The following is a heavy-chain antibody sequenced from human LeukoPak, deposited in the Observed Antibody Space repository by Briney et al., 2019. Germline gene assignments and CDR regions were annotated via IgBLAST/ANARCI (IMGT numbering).Heavy chain of an antibody. J-gene: IGHJ6*03. CDR1: GFTFSSYA. V-gene: IGHV4-34*01. D-gene: IGHD6-19*01. CDR3: ARDGRGWTHYYYYMDV. CDR2: INHSGST. Sequence: GSLRLSCAASGFTFSSYAMSWVRQAPGKGLEWIGEINHSGSTNYNPSLKSRVTISVDTSKNQFSLKLSSVTAADTAVYYCARDGRGWTHYYYYMDVWGKGTTVTVSS.